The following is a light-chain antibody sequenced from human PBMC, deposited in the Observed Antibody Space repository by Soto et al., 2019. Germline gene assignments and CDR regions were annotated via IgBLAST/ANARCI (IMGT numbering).Light chain of an antibody. CDR1: QSVSSN. CDR3: QHYNNWPPWT. CDR2: GAS. V-gene: IGKV3-15*01. Sequence: EIVMTQSPATLSVSPGERATLSCRASQSVSSNLAWYQQKPGQAPRLLIYGASTRATGIPARFSGSGSGTEFTLTISCLQSEDFAVDYCQHYNNWPPWTFGQGTKVEI. J-gene: IGKJ1*01.